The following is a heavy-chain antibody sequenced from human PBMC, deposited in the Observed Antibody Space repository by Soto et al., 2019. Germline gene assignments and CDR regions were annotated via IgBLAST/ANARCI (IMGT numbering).Heavy chain of an antibody. J-gene: IGHJ2*01. D-gene: IGHD3-22*01. CDR1: GFTFSSYE. CDR2: ISSSGSTI. V-gene: IGHV3-48*03. CDR3: ARWLVVAADSHFDL. Sequence: PGGSLRLSCAASGFTFSSYEMNWVRQAPGKGLEWVSYISSSGSTIYYADSVKGRFTISRDNAKNSLYLQMNSLGAEDTAVYYCARWLVVAADSHFDLWGRGTLVTVSS.